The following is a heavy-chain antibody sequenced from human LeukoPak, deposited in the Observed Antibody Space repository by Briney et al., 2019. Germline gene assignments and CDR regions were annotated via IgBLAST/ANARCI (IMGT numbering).Heavy chain of an antibody. D-gene: IGHD2-15*01. CDR1: GFTFNRYN. CDR3: ARGADGVSSNSRGWFDP. J-gene: IGHJ5*02. V-gene: IGHV3-21*01. CDR2: ISTSSSYI. Sequence: GGSLRLSCAACGFTFNRYNMNWVRRAPGKGLEWVSSISTSSSYIYYADSVRGRFTISRDNAKNSLYLQMNSLRAEDTAVYSCARGADGVSSNSRGWFDPWGQGTLVTVSS.